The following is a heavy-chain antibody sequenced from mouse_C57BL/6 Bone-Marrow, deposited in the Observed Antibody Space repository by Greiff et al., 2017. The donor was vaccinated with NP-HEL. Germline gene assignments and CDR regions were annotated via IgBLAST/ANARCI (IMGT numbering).Heavy chain of an antibody. CDR1: GYSITSGYD. CDR3: AREAAQAPWFAY. J-gene: IGHJ3*01. Sequence: VQLQQSGPGMVKPSQSLSLTCTVTGYSITSGYDWHWIRHFPGNKLEWMGYISYSGSTNYNPSLKSRISITHDTSKNHFFLKLNSVTTEDTATYYCAREAAQAPWFAYWGQGTLVTVSA. D-gene: IGHD3-2*02. V-gene: IGHV3-1*01. CDR2: ISYSGST.